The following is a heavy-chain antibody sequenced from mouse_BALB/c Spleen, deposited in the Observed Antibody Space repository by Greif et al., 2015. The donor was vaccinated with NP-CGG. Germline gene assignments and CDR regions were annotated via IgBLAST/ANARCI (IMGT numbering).Heavy chain of an antibody. CDR2: IYPGSGNT. V-gene: IGHV1-84*02. D-gene: IGHD4-1*01. J-gene: IGHJ4*01. CDR3: ARRTGTEAMDY. Sequence: QVQLQQSGPELVKPGASVKISCKASGYTFTDYYINWVKRKPGQGLEWIGWIYPGSGNTKYNEKFKGKATLTVDTSSSTACMQFSSLTSEDTAVYFCARRTGTEAMDYWGQGTSVTVSS. CDR1: GYTFTDYY.